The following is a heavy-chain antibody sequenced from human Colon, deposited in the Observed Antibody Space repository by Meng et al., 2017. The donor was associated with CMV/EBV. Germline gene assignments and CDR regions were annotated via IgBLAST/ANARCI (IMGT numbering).Heavy chain of an antibody. CDR3: ARGPRGGTELLDH. Sequence: ASVKVSCKASGYNFISYDIIWGRQGPGQGLEWRGWMNPYTGDTDYTQKFQGRITVTRDTSINTVYMDLTNLRSDDTAVYFCARGPRGGTELLDHWGQGTLVTVSS. CDR2: MNPYTGDT. D-gene: IGHD1-26*01. V-gene: IGHV1-8*01. CDR1: GYNFISYD. J-gene: IGHJ4*02.